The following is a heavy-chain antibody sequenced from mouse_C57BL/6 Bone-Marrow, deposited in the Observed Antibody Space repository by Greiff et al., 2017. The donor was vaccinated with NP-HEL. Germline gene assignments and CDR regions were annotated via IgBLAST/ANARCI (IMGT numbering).Heavy chain of an antibody. J-gene: IGHJ2*01. CDR3: ARGRDYYGSSYYFDY. D-gene: IGHD1-1*01. CDR2: IYPGGGYT. V-gene: IGHV1-63*01. CDR1: GYTFTNYW. Sequence: VKLMESGAELVRPGTSVKMSCKASGYTFTNYWIGWAKQRPGHGLEWIGDIYPGGGYTNYNEKFKGKATLTADKSSSTAYMQFSSLTSEDSAIYYCARGRDYYGSSYYFDYWGQGTTLTVSS.